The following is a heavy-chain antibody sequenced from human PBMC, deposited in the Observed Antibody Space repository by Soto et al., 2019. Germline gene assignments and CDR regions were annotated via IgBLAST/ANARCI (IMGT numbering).Heavy chain of an antibody. J-gene: IGHJ3*02. Sequence: PGGSLRLSCAASGFAFDDYAMHWFRQAPGKGLEWVSGISWNSGSIGYADSVKGRFTISRDNAKNSLYLQMNGLRAEDTALYYCAKDVEITGTTFDIWGQGTMVTVSS. V-gene: IGHV3-9*01. CDR1: GFAFDDYA. CDR3: AKDVEITGTTFDI. CDR2: ISWNSGSI. D-gene: IGHD1-7*01.